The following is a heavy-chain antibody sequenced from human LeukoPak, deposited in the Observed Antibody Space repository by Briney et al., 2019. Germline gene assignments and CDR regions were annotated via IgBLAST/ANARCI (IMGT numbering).Heavy chain of an antibody. CDR3: ARSIGGVGWFDP. CDR2: IYTSGST. V-gene: IGHV4-4*09. J-gene: IGHJ5*02. CDR1: GGSISSYY. D-gene: IGHD1-26*01. Sequence: SETLSLTCTVSGGSISSYYWSWIRQPPGKGLEWIGYIYTSGSTNYNPSLKSRVTILVDTSKNQFSLKLSSVTAADTAVYYCARSIGGVGWFDPWGQGTLVTVSS.